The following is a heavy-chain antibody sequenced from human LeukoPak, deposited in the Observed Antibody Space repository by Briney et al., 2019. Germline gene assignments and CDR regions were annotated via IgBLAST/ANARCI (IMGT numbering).Heavy chain of an antibody. Sequence: PGGSLRLSCAASGFTVSNNYMTWARQAPGKGLDWVSLIYSGGGTYYADSVKGRFTISRDNSNNTLYLQMNSLRAEDTAVYYCARVTDTSGCCTFDNWGQGTLVTVSS. CDR1: GFTVSNNY. CDR2: IYSGGGT. CDR3: ARVTDTSGCCTFDN. D-gene: IGHD6-19*01. J-gene: IGHJ4*02. V-gene: IGHV3-53*01.